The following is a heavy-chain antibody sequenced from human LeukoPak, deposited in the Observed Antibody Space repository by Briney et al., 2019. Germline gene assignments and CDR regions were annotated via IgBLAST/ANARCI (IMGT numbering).Heavy chain of an antibody. CDR3: ARVGWSGWPLEN. J-gene: IGHJ4*02. CDR1: GFTVSSNY. V-gene: IGHV3-7*01. CDR2: IKPDGSDK. D-gene: IGHD6-19*01. Sequence: GGSLRLSCAASGFTVSSNYMSWVRQAPGKGLEWVANIKPDGSDKYYVDSVKGRFAISRDNAKSSVYLQMNSLRVEDTAVYYCARVGWSGWPLENWGQGTLVTVSS.